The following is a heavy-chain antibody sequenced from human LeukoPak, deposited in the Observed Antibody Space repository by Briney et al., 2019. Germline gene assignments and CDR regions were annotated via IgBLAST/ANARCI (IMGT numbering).Heavy chain of an antibody. Sequence: SETLSLTCTVSGGSVSSGSYYWRWIRQPPGKGLEWIGYIYYSASTNYNPSLKSRVTISVDTSNNQFSLKLSSVIAADTAVYYCARGSRGYSYGWGQGTLVTVSS. CDR2: IYYSAST. V-gene: IGHV4-61*01. J-gene: IGHJ4*02. CDR1: GGSVSSGSYY. D-gene: IGHD5-18*01. CDR3: ARGSRGYSYG.